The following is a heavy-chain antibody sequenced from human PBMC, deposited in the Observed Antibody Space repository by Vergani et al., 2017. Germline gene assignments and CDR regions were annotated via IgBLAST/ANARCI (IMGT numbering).Heavy chain of an antibody. CDR3: ARSIGYCAGATCRAYYFDH. Sequence: VQLVQSGAAVRKPGASVTVSCTASGYIFKNYYIHWLRQAPGQALKWMGILNPSTGHTTSARKFMGRVDMTRDPSTDTSTRTVQITLSSLRSEDTAVYYCARSIGYCAGATCRAYYFDHWGQGTRVTVSS. J-gene: IGHJ5*02. CDR2: LNPSTGHT. D-gene: IGHD2-21*01. V-gene: IGHV1-46*02. CDR1: GYIFKNYY.